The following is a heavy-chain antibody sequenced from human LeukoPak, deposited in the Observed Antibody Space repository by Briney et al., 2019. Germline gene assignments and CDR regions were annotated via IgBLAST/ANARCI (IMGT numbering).Heavy chain of an antibody. V-gene: IGHV3-21*01. J-gene: IGHJ3*02. Sequence: GGSLRLSCAASGFTFSSYSMNWVRQAPGKGLEWVSSISSSSSYIYYADSVKGRFTISRDNAKNSLYLQMNSLRAEDTAVCYCASPPTPTVGTGAAFDIWGQGTMVTVSS. CDR1: GFTFSSYS. CDR2: ISSSSSYI. CDR3: ASPPTPTVGTGAAFDI. D-gene: IGHD4-23*01.